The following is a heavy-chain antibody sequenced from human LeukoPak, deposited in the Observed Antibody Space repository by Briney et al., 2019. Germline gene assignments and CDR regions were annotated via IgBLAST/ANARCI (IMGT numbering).Heavy chain of an antibody. J-gene: IGHJ4*02. CDR2: IYPGSSDT. V-gene: IGHV5-51*01. CDR3: ARHGGGSGYDYSSY. Sequence: GESLKISCKGSGYTFTNYWIGWVRQMPGKGLEWMGVIYPGSSDTRYSPSFQGQVTISADKSISTAYLQWSGLTASDTAMYYCARHGGGSGYDYSSYWGQGTLVTVSS. CDR1: GYTFTNYW. D-gene: IGHD5-12*01.